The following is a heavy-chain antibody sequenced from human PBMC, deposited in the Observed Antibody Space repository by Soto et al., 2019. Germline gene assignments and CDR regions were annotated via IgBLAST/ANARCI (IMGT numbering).Heavy chain of an antibody. Sequence: GGSLRLSCAASGFIFSNYGMHWVRQAPGKGLEWVAVISYDGSDKRYADSVRGRFTTSRGNSKNTLFLQVTSLRAEDTAVYYCAKELSGYDPGFEYWGQGTPVTVSS. V-gene: IGHV3-30*18. D-gene: IGHD5-12*01. CDR3: AKELSGYDPGFEY. CDR1: GFIFSNYG. J-gene: IGHJ4*02. CDR2: ISYDGSDK.